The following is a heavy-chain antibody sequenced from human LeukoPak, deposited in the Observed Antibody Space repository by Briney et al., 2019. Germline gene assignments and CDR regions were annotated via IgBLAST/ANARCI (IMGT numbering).Heavy chain of an antibody. D-gene: IGHD6-6*01. CDR2: INHSGIT. Sequence: SETLSLTCTVSGGSVSSNNYYWSWIRQPPGKGLEWIAEINHSGITKYNPSLKSRVTISVDTSKKQFSLKLTSVTAADTAVYYCAITIAASPLFDSWGQGTLVTVSS. J-gene: IGHJ4*02. CDR3: AITIAASPLFDS. V-gene: IGHV4-39*07. CDR1: GGSVSSNNYY.